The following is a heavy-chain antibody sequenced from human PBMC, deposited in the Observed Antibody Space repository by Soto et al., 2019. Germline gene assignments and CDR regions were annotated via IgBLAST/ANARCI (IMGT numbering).Heavy chain of an antibody. V-gene: IGHV4-38-2*01. CDR2: VYHSGSTY. D-gene: IGHD6-19*01. Sequence: SETLSLTCAVSGYSISSGYCWGWIRQPPGKGLECIGSVYHSGSTYYYNPSLKSRVTISVDTSKNQYSLKLSSRPAADTAVYYCERAYSSGCVDAFDIWVQGTMVTVAS. CDR3: ERAYSSGCVDAFDI. CDR1: GYSISSGYC. J-gene: IGHJ3*02.